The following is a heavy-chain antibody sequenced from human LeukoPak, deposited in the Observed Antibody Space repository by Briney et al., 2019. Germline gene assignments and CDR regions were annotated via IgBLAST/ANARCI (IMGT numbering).Heavy chain of an antibody. D-gene: IGHD3-3*01. J-gene: IGHJ4*02. CDR3: ARGPYYDFWSGYSQMGLDY. V-gene: IGHV4-59*01. Sequence: SETLSLTCTVSGGSINTYFWSWVRQPPGKGLEWIGYVHHSGTTNYNPSLKSRVTISVDTSKNQFSLKLSSVTAADTAVYYCARGPYYDFWSGYSQMGLDYWGQGTLVTVS. CDR1: GGSINTYF. CDR2: VHHSGTT.